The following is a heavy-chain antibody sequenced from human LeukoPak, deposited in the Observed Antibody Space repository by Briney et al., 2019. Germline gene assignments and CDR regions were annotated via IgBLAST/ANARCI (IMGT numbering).Heavy chain of an antibody. CDR2: ISVSGGGT. J-gene: IGHJ4*02. V-gene: IGHV3-23*01. D-gene: IGHD3-10*01. CDR1: RFTFCSLA. CDR3: AKADSSGSLTDFDY. Sequence: GGSLRLSCAPSRFTFCSLAMSWVREAPGKGLEWVSTISVSGGGTYYADSVKGRFTISRDNSKNTLYLQMSSLRAEDTAVYYCAKADSSGSLTDFDYWGEGTLVTVSS.